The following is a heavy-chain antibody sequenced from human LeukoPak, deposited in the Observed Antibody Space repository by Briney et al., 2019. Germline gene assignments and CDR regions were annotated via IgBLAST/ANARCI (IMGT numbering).Heavy chain of an antibody. D-gene: IGHD2-15*01. CDR2: INHSGST. CDR1: GGSFSGYY. V-gene: IGHV4-34*01. J-gene: IGHJ4*02. Sequence: TSETLSLTYAVYGGSFSGYYWSWIRQPPGKGLEWIGEINHSGSTNYNPSLKSRVTISVDTSKNQFSLKLSSVTAADTAVYYCARTEVANLIDYWGQGTLVTVSS. CDR3: ARTEVANLIDY.